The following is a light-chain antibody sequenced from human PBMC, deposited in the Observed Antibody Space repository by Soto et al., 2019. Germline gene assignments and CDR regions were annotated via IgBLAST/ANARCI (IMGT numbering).Light chain of an antibody. V-gene: IGKV3-11*01. CDR1: QSVTTY. CDR2: DSS. Sequence: EIVLTQSPATLSLSPGERASLSCRASQSVTTYLAWYQQKPGQAPRLLIYDSSNRATGIPARFSGSGSGTDFTLTISSLESEDFAVYYCQQRVNRVTFVGATKVDIK. CDR3: QQRVNRVT. J-gene: IGKJ4*01.